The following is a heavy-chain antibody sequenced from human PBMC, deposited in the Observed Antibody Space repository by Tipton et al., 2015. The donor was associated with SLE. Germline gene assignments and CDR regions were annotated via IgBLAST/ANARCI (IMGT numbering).Heavy chain of an antibody. CDR1: GFTVSSNY. J-gene: IGHJ6*02. CDR2: IKSNADGGTT. D-gene: IGHD2-21*01. V-gene: IGHV3-15*07. CDR3: TTVPVIPNYYYYHGVDV. Sequence: GSLRLSCAASGFTVSSNYMNWVRQAPGKGLEWVGRIKSNADGGTTDYAVPMRGTFSISRDDSQNTVFLQMNDLKTEDTAVYFCTTVPVIPNYYYYHGVDVWGQGTTVSVS.